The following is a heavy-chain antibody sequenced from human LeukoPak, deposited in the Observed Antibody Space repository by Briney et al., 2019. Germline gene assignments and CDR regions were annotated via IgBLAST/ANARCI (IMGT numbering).Heavy chain of an antibody. CDR1: GGTFSSYA. CDR3: ARDLPIAAAGNFDY. Sequence: GASVKVSFKASGGTFSSYAISWVRQAPGQGLEWMGRIIPIFGIANYAQKFQGRVTITADKSTSTAYMELSSLRSEDTAVYYCARDLPIAAAGNFDYWGQGTLVTVSS. CDR2: IIPIFGIA. D-gene: IGHD6-13*01. J-gene: IGHJ4*02. V-gene: IGHV1-69*04.